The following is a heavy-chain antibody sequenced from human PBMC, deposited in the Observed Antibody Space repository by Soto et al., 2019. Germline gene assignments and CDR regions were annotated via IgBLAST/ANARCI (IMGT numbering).Heavy chain of an antibody. CDR1: GGSFSGYY. CDR3: ARDFAYFDS. Sequence: SETLSLTCAVYGGSFSGYYWSWFRQPPVNGLEWIGYVYHTGRTSYNPSLKSRVSISMDTSKNQFSLTLDSVTAADTAVYFCARDFAYFDSWGQGTLVTVSS. D-gene: IGHD3-3*01. J-gene: IGHJ4*02. V-gene: IGHV4-34*11. CDR2: VYHTGRT.